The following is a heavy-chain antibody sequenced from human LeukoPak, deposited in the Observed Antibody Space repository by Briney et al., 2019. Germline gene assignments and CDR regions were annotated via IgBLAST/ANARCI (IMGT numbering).Heavy chain of an antibody. CDR3: ARRIWYTDSWRGFDY. V-gene: IGHV5-51*01. CDR2: IYPGDSDT. D-gene: IGHD2-8*01. Sequence: KPGESLKISCKGSGYSFTTYWIGWVRQMSGKGREWMGIIYPGDSDTRYSPSFQGQVTISADKSISTAYLQWSSLKASDTAIYYCARRIWYTDSWRGFDYWGQGTLVSVSS. CDR1: GYSFTTYW. J-gene: IGHJ4*02.